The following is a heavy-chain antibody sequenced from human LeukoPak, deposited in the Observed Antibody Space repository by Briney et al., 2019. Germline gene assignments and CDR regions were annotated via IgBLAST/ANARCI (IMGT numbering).Heavy chain of an antibody. Sequence: PGGSLRLSCAASRFTFSSYWMSWVRQAPGKGLEWVANIKQDGSEKYYVDSVKGRFTISRDNAKNSLYLQPNSLRAEDTAVYYCARDLYRIVVVPHYFDYWGQGTLVTVSS. D-gene: IGHD3-22*01. J-gene: IGHJ4*02. CDR1: RFTFSSYW. CDR3: ARDLYRIVVVPHYFDY. CDR2: IKQDGSEK. V-gene: IGHV3-7*01.